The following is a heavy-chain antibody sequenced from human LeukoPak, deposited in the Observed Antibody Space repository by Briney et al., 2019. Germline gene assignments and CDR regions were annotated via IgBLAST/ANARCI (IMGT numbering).Heavy chain of an antibody. J-gene: IGHJ5*02. Sequence: SETLALTCTVSGCSTSNTSYYWRWIRQPPGKGLEWIRSIYYSGSTYYNPSLKSRVTISVDTSITPFSLKQSSVTAADTAVYYCASHSSYVIPFRSWGRGPLVTVSP. V-gene: IGHV4-39*02. D-gene: IGHD3-10*02. CDR2: IYYSGST. CDR3: ASHSSYVIPFRS. CDR1: GCSTSNTSYY.